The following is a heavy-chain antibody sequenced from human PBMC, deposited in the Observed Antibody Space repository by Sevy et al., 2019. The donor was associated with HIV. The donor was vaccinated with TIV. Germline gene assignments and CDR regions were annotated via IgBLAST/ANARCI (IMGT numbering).Heavy chain of an antibody. CDR2: ISDGGAVI. J-gene: IGHJ4*02. D-gene: IGHD3-3*01. Sequence: GGSLRLSCAASGFNFSSHKMNWIRQAPGKGLEWVAYISDGGAVIHYADSVKGRFTISRDNSKNSRYLQMNSLRADDTAVYYCAKGGAFWSGYYVDYWGQGTLVTVSS. V-gene: IGHV3-48*03. CDR1: GFNFSSHK. CDR3: AKGGAFWSGYYVDY.